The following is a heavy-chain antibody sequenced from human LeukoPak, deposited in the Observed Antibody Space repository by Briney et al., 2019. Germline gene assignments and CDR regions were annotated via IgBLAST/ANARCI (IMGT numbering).Heavy chain of an antibody. V-gene: IGHV3-11*01. D-gene: IGHD3-22*01. J-gene: IGHJ3*02. Sequence: PGRSLRLSCAASGLTFSNYYMSWVRQAPGKGLEWVAYIISIGSTKYYADSVKGRFTISRDNAKNSLYLQMNSMRAEDTAVYYCARDLTMMSAFDIWGQGTMVTVSS. CDR3: ARDLTMMSAFDI. CDR1: GLTFSNYY. CDR2: IISIGSTK.